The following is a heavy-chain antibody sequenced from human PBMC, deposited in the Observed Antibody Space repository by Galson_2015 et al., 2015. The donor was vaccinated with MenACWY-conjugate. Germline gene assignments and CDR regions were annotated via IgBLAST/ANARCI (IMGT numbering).Heavy chain of an antibody. CDR1: GFTFSSYA. J-gene: IGHJ4*02. CDR2: ISSNGGST. V-gene: IGHV3-64D*06. Sequence: SLRLSCAASGFTFSSYAMHWVRQAPGKGLEFVSAISSNGGSTYYADSVKGRFTISRDNSKNTLYLQMSSLRAEDTAVYYCVKDTVAVAEGYWGQGTLVTVSS. CDR3: VKDTVAVAEGY. D-gene: IGHD6-13*01.